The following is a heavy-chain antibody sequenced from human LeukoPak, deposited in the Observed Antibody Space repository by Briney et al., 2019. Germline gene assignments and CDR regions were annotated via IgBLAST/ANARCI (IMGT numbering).Heavy chain of an antibody. CDR2: IYHSGST. J-gene: IGHJ4*02. CDR3: ARSLSIVGAHFDY. D-gene: IGHD1-26*01. V-gene: IGHV4-38-2*02. CDR1: GGSISSYY. Sequence: SETLSLTCTVSGGSISSYYWGWIRQPPGKGLEWIGSIYHSGSTYYNPSLKSRVTISVDTSKNQFSLKLSSVTAADTAVYYCARSLSIVGAHFDYWGQGTLVTVSS.